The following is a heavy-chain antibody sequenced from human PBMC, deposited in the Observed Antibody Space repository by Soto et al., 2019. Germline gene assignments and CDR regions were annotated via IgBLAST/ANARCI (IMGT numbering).Heavy chain of an antibody. CDR3: ARGHYSFGVLYGMGV. D-gene: IGHD3-3*01. Sequence: GGSLGPSCAASGVTFISNYMIWVGPAHGKGLEWVLVIYSGGSTCYADSVKGRFTIPRDNSKNTLYLQMNSLRAEDTAVYYCARGHYSFGVLYGMGVRGPGTTVTV. V-gene: IGHV3-53*01. CDR2: IYSGGST. CDR1: GVTFISNY. J-gene: IGHJ6*02.